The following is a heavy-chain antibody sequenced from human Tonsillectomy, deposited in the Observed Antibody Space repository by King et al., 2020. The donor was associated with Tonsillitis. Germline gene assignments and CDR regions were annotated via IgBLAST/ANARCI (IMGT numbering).Heavy chain of an antibody. J-gene: IGHJ4*02. Sequence: VQLVESGGGLVQPGGSLGLSCASSGFTFDNYAMNWVRQAPGKGLEWVSTISSGGYNTHYADSVKGRFTISRDNSKDMLFLKMYFLRAEDTAIDFCAKDYDSSGHYVGDREGWGQGTLVTVSS. CDR2: ISSGGYNT. CDR1: GFTFDNYA. CDR3: AKDYDSSGHYVGDREG. V-gene: IGHV3-23*04. D-gene: IGHD3-22*01.